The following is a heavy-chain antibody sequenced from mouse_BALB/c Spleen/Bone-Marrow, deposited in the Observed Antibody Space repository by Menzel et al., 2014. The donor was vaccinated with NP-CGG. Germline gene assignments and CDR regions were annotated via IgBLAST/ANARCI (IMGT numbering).Heavy chain of an antibody. CDR2: IDPANGNT. CDR1: GFNIKDTY. CDR3: ARWEYYAMDY. J-gene: IGHJ4*01. D-gene: IGHD4-1*01. Sequence: VQLKESGAELVKPGASVKLSCTASGFNIKDTYMHWVKQRPEQCLEWIGRIDPANGNTKYDPKFQGKATITADTSSNTAYLQLSSLTSEDAAVYYCARWEYYAMDYGGQGTSVTVSS. V-gene: IGHV14-3*02.